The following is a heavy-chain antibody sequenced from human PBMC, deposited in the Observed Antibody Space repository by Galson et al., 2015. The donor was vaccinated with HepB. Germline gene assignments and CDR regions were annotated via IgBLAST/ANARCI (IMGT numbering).Heavy chain of an antibody. D-gene: IGHD3-3*01. J-gene: IGHJ6*03. CDR1: GYTFTSYG. Sequence: SVKVSCKASGYTFTSYGISWVRQAPGQGLEWMGWISAYNGNTNYAQKLQGRVTMTTDTSTSTAYMELRSLRSDDTAVYYCARLPPGDYDFWSGSRYYYYYYMDVWGKGTTVTVSS. CDR3: ARLPPGDYDFWSGSRYYYYYYMDV. V-gene: IGHV1-18*01. CDR2: ISAYNGNT.